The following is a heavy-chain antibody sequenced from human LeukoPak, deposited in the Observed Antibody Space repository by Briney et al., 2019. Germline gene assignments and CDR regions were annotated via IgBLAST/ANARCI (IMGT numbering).Heavy chain of an antibody. D-gene: IGHD2-2*01. CDR1: GYTFTSYG. CDR2: ISAYNGNT. V-gene: IGHV1-18*01. Sequence: GASVKVSCKASGYTFTSYGISWVRQAPGQGLEWMGWISAYNGNTNYAQKLQGRVTMTTDTSTSTAYMELRSLRSDDTAVYYCARDYQGCSSTSCYLGFDPWGQGTLVTVSS. J-gene: IGHJ5*02. CDR3: ARDYQGCSSTSCYLGFDP.